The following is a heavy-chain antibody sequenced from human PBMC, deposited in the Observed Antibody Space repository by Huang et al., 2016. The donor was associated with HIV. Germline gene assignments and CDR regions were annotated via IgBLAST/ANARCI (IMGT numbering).Heavy chain of an antibody. CDR1: GFTFSSYD. V-gene: IGHV3-30*18. Sequence: QVQLVESGGGVVQPGRSLRLSCAASGFTFSSYDMHWVRQAPGKGLVCVAVISYDGSNKDYVDAVKGRFTISRDNSKNTLYLQMNSLRAEDTAVYYCAKGRPKYYYMDVWGKGTTVTVSS. CDR3: AKGRPKYYYMDV. CDR2: ISYDGSNK. J-gene: IGHJ6*03.